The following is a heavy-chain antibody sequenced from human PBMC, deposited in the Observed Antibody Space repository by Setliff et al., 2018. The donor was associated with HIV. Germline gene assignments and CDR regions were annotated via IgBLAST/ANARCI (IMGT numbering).Heavy chain of an antibody. CDR3: AKVDNGHCDSTSCRDFDY. D-gene: IGHD2-2*03. CDR1: GLTLSIYS. Sequence: PGGSLRLSCAASGLTLSIYSMSWLRQAPGKGLDWVSAIDPSGDLTYYADSVKGRFTISRDNSKNVLSLQMNSQRAEDTAVYYCAKVDNGHCDSTSCRDFDYWGRGTLVTVSS. J-gene: IGHJ4*02. V-gene: IGHV3-23*01. CDR2: IDPSGDLT.